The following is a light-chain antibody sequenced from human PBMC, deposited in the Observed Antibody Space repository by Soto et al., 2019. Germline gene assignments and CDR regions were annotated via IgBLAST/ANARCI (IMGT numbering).Light chain of an antibody. CDR3: SSFTIRRNTVI. CDR1: SSDVDGYNY. Sequence: QSALTQPASVSGSPGQSITISCTGTSSDVDGYNYVSWYQYHPGKAPKLMIYDVNNRPSGVSNRFSGSKSGNTASLTISGLQAEDEADYYCSSFTIRRNTVILGGGTKLTVL. J-gene: IGLJ2*01. CDR2: DVN. V-gene: IGLV2-14*01.